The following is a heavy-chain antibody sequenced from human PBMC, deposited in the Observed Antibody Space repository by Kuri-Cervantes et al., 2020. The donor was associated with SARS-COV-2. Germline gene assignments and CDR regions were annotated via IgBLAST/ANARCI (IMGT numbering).Heavy chain of an antibody. J-gene: IGHJ4*02. CDR1: GFTFSSYS. V-gene: IGHV3-21*01. CDR3: VRFNPGELLSRGFDY. Sequence: GESLKISCAASGFTFSSYSMNWVRQAPGKGLEWVSSISSSSSYIYYADSVKGRFTISRDNAKNSLYLQMNSLRAEDTAVYYCVRFNPGELLSRGFDYWGQGTLVTVSS. D-gene: IGHD2-2*01. CDR2: ISSSSSYI.